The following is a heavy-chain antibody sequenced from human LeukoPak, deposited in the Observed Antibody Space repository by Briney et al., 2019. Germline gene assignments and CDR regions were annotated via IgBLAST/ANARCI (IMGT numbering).Heavy chain of an antibody. J-gene: IGHJ4*02. Sequence: PGGSLRLSCAASGFTFSSYWMNWARQAPGKGLEWVASINHNGNVNYYVDSVKGRFTISRDNAKNSLYLQMNSLRADDTAVYYCAKLGGYYDNSASRYFDYWGQGTLVTVSS. D-gene: IGHD3-22*01. CDR2: INHNGNVN. CDR1: GFTFSSYW. V-gene: IGHV3-7*03. CDR3: AKLGGYYDNSASRYFDY.